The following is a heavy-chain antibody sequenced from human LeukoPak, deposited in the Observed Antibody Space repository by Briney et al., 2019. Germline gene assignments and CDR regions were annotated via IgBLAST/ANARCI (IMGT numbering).Heavy chain of an antibody. CDR2: IYSGGGT. CDR3: ASNGYPSGWFDP. J-gene: IGHJ5*02. D-gene: IGHD2-8*01. Sequence: GGSLRLSCAASGFTVRSNYMSWVRQSPGKGLEWVSAIYSGGGTYYPDSVRGRFTISRDNSKNTLYLQMNSLRAEDTAVYYCASNGYPSGWFDPWGQGTLVTVSS. CDR1: GFTVRSNY. V-gene: IGHV3-53*01.